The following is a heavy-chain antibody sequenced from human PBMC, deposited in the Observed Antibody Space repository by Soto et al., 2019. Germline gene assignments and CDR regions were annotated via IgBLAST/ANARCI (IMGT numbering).Heavy chain of an antibody. CDR2: INPNSGGT. J-gene: IGHJ6*02. CDR3: ARGALRRLYGMDV. V-gene: IGHV1-2*04. D-gene: IGHD4-17*01. Sequence: ASVKVSCKASGYTFTGYYMHWVRQAPGQGLEWMGWINPNSGGTNYAQKFQGWVAMTRDTSISTAYMELSRLRSDDTAVYYCARGALRRLYGMDVWGQGTTVTVSS. CDR1: GYTFTGYY.